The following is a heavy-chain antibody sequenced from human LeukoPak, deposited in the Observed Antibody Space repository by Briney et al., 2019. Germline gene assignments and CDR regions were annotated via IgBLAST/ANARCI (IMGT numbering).Heavy chain of an antibody. J-gene: IGHJ5*02. V-gene: IGHV3-21*01. D-gene: IGHD3-10*01. Sequence: PGGSLRLSCAASGFTFSSYSMNWVRQAPGKGLEWVSSISSSSSYIYYADSVKGRFTISRDNAKNSLYLQMNSLRAEVTAVYYCARGRRRDYYGSGSPGWFDPWGQGTLVTVSS. CDR3: ARGRRRDYYGSGSPGWFDP. CDR2: ISSSSSYI. CDR1: GFTFSSYS.